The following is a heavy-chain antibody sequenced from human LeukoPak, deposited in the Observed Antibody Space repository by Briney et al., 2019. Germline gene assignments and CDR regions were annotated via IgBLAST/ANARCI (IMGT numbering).Heavy chain of an antibody. V-gene: IGHV4-38-2*02. J-gene: IGHJ4*02. CDR3: AREAYDSSGYYLDY. CDR2: MYHSGST. D-gene: IGHD3-22*01. CDR1: GYSISSGYY. Sequence: SETLSLTCTVSGYSISSGYYWGWIRQTPGQGLEWIGSMYHSGSTYYNPSLKSRVTISLDTSKNQLSLKLSSVTAADTAVYYCAREAYDSSGYYLDYWGQGTLVTVSS.